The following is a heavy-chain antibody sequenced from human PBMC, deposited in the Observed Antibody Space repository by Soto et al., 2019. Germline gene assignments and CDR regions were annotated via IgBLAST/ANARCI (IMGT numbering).Heavy chain of an antibody. V-gene: IGHV3-21*01. CDR3: ARVGSYGDYPFSRYMDV. Sequence: GGSLRLSCAASGFTFSSYSMNWVRQAPGKGLEWVSSISSSSSYIYYADSVKGRFTISRDNAKNSLYLQMNSLRAEDTAVYYCARVGSYGDYPFSRYMDVWGKGTTVTVSS. J-gene: IGHJ6*03. CDR2: ISSSSSYI. CDR1: GFTFSSYS. D-gene: IGHD4-17*01.